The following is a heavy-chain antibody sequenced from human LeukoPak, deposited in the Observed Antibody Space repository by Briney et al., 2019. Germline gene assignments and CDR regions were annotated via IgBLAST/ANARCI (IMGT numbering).Heavy chain of an antibody. V-gene: IGHV4-59*01. CDR2: IYHSGTT. J-gene: IGHJ3*02. Sequence: PSETLSLTCTVSSGSITSSYWSWLRQPPGKALEWIGYIYHSGTTNYNPSLKSRRTISVDTSKNQFSLKLTSVTAADTAVYYCARGYYDSSGYSNAFDIWGQGTMVTVSS. CDR3: ARGYYDSSGYSNAFDI. CDR1: SGSITSSY. D-gene: IGHD3-22*01.